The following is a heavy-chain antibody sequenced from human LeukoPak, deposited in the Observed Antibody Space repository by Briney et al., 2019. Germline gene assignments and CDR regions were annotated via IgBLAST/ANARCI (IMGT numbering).Heavy chain of an antibody. CDR1: GVSISSGSFY. CDR2: IYTSGST. D-gene: IGHD1-26*01. CDR3: ARENSGSYYWLVDY. J-gene: IGHJ4*02. V-gene: IGHV4-61*02. Sequence: SQTLSHTRTVSGVSISSGSFYWGWIGQPAGKGLEWIGRIYTSGSTNYNPSLKSRVTISVDTSKNQLSLKLSSVTAADTAVYYCARENSGSYYWLVDYWGQGTLVTVSS.